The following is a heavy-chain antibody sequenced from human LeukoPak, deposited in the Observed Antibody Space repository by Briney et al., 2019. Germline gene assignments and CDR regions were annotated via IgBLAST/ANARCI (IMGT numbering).Heavy chain of an antibody. Sequence: PGGSLRLSCAASGFTFSSYAMHWVRQAPGKGLEWVAVISYDGSNKYYADSVKGRFTISRDNSKNTLYLQMNSLRAEDTAVYYCAKDLSAGYCSSTSCYTFDYWGQGTLVTVSS. D-gene: IGHD2-2*02. CDR3: AKDLSAGYCSSTSCYTFDY. CDR2: ISYDGSNK. V-gene: IGHV3-30-3*01. J-gene: IGHJ4*02. CDR1: GFTFSSYA.